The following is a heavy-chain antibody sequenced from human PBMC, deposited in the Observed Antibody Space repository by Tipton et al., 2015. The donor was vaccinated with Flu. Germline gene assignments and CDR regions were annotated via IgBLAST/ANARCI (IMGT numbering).Heavy chain of an antibody. J-gene: IGHJ3*01. CDR1: GLSVSTSGSC. Sequence: LVKPTETLTLTCTFSGLSVSTSGSCVNWIRQPPGKALEWLALIDWADDTFYNTSLKSRLTISKDTSKNKVVLTMTNMDPVDTATYYCAWTPPRDKYTSQGDALDVWGQGTTVTVSS. CDR3: AWTPPRDKYTSQGDALDV. D-gene: IGHD2-2*01. V-gene: IGHV2-70*01. CDR2: IDWADDT.